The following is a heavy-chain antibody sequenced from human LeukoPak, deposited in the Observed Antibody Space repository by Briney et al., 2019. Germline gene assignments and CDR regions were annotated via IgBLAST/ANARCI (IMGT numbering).Heavy chain of an antibody. CDR3: HYGLTGDDY. CDR2: IYSGGST. Sequence: PGGSLRLSCAASEFTVSNNYMSWVRQAPGKGLEWVSLIYSGGSTYYADSVKGRFTISRDNSKNTLYLQMNSLRAEDTAVYYCHYGLTGDDYWGQGTLVTVSS. J-gene: IGHJ4*02. D-gene: IGHD7-27*01. CDR1: EFTVSNNY. V-gene: IGHV3-53*01.